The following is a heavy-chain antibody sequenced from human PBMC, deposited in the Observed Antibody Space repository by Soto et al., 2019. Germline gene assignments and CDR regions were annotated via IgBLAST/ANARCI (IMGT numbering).Heavy chain of an antibody. V-gene: IGHV1-58*01. J-gene: IGHJ6*02. CDR1: GFTFTSSA. D-gene: IGHD6-19*01. Sequence: GASVKVSCKASGFTFTSSAVQWVRQARGQRLEWIGWIVVGSGNTNYAQKFQERVTITRDMSTSTAYMELSSLRPEDTAVYYCARAAYDSSGWYFYYYGMDVWGQGTTVTVSS. CDR2: IVVGSGNT. CDR3: ARAAYDSSGWYFYYYGMDV.